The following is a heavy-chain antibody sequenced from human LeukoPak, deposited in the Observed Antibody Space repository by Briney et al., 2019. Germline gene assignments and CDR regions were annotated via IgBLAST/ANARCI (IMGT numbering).Heavy chain of an antibody. J-gene: IGHJ4*02. CDR1: GFTFSSYW. V-gene: IGHV3-7*01. CDR3: AKDSPFGGN. D-gene: IGHD1-26*01. Sequence: GGSLRLSCVASGFTFSSYWMSWVRQAPGKGPEWVANIKQDGSQRNYVDSVKGRFTISRDNAKNSLYLQMNSLRAEDTAVYYCAKDSPFGGNWGQGTLVTVSS. CDR2: IKQDGSQR.